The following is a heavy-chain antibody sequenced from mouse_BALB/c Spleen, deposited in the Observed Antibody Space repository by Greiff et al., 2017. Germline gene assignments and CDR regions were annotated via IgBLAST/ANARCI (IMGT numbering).Heavy chain of an antibody. D-gene: IGHD1-2*01. CDR1: GYSITSGYY. CDR2: ISYDGSN. V-gene: IGHV3-6*02. J-gene: IGHJ2*01. Sequence: VQLKQSGPGLVKPSQSLSLTCSVTGYSITSGYYWNWIRQFPGNKLEWMGYISYDGSNNYNPSLKNRISITRDTSKNQFFLKLNSVTTEDTATYYCARGGTTATYFDYWGQGTTLTVSS. CDR3: ARGGTTATYFDY.